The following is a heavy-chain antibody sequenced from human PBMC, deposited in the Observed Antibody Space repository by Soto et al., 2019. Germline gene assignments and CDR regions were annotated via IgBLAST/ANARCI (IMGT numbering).Heavy chain of an antibody. Sequence: QVQLQESGPGLVRPSQTLSLTCTVSAGSISTINYYWSWIRQHPEKGLEWIGYISYSGSTFYHSSLKSRVTMSLDTSKKQLALTLTSVTAADTAVYYCARSAQWDGFDPWGQGTMVTVSS. J-gene: IGHJ3*01. CDR3: ARSAQWDGFDP. D-gene: IGHD2-8*01. V-gene: IGHV4-31*03. CDR2: ISYSGST. CDR1: AGSISTINYY.